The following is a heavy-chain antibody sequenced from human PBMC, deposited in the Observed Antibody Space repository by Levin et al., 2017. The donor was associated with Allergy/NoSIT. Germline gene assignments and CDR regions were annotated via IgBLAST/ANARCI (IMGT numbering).Heavy chain of an antibody. V-gene: IGHV4-34*01. CDR2: INHSGTT. D-gene: IGHD6-13*01. CDR1: GGSFYTSY. J-gene: IGHJ6*02. Sequence: SETLSLTCGVYGGSFYTSYWSWVRQPPGKGLEWIGEINHSGTTKYNPSLKSRVTISVDTSENHISLRLSSVTAADTAVYYCAGAFASAGTDSIYFYYYGVDVWGQGTTVTVSS. CDR3: AGAFASAGTDSIYFYYYGVDV.